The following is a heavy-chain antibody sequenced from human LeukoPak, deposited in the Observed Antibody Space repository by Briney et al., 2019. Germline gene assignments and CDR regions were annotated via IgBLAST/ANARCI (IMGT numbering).Heavy chain of an antibody. D-gene: IGHD3-16*02. J-gene: IGHJ4*02. CDR2: ISYDGSNK. Sequence: GGSLRLSCAASGFTFSSYGMHWIRQAPGKGLEWVAVISYDGSNKYYADSVKGRFTISRDNSKNTLYLQMNSLRAEDTAVYYCAKGEYDYVWGSYRYTSRKDYFDYWGQGTLVTVSS. CDR1: GFTFSSYG. V-gene: IGHV3-30*18. CDR3: AKGEYDYVWGSYRYTSRKDYFDY.